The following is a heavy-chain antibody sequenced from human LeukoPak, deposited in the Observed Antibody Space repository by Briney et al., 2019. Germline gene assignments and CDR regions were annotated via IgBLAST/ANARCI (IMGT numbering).Heavy chain of an antibody. CDR3: AREQEYYGSGTVDV. CDR1: GYTFTGYY. D-gene: IGHD3-10*01. CDR2: INPNGGGT. Sequence: AASVKVSCKASGYTFTGYYMHWVRQAPGQGLEWMGWINPNGGGTNYAQKFQGRVTMTRDTSISTAYMELSRLRSDDTAVYYCAREQEYYGSGTVDVWGKGTTVTISS. V-gene: IGHV1-2*02. J-gene: IGHJ6*04.